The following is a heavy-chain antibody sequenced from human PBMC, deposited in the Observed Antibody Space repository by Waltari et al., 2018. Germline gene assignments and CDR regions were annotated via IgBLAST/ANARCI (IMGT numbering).Heavy chain of an antibody. CDR3: ARMLGGERNNCGLGDYRPITKYYYGLDV. CDR2: IDWDNNR. Sequence: QVTLRESGPALVKPTQTVTLTCTFSGFSLRSSGMCVSWIRQRPGKALEWLALIDWDNNRYYSTSLKTRLTISKDTSKNQVVLTMTNRDTVDTGAYHCARMLGGERNNCGLGDYRPITKYYYGLDVWGQGTTVTVSS. J-gene: IGHJ6*02. V-gene: IGHV2-70*01. CDR1: GFSLRSSGMC. D-gene: IGHD3-16*01.